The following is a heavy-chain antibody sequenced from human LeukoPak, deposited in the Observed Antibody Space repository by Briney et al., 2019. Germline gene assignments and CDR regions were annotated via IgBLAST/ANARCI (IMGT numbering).Heavy chain of an antibody. J-gene: IGHJ4*02. V-gene: IGHV3-23*01. CDR2: TSDRGDYT. CDR3: AKKWELGGYFDY. CDR1: GFTFTSYS. D-gene: IGHD1-26*01. Sequence: GGSLRLSCAASGFTFTSYSMSWVRQAPGKGLEWVSGTSDRGDYTYYADSVKGRFTISRDNSKNTLYLQMNSLRAEDTAIYYCAKKWELGGYFDYWGQGTLVTVSS.